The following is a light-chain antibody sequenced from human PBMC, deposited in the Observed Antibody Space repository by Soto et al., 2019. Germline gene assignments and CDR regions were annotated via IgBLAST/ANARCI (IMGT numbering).Light chain of an antibody. CDR1: QTISSGF. Sequence: EILLTQSPGILYLSPGDRATLSCGASQTISSGFLAWYQQKVGHAPSLLIYGASTRATGIPARFSGSGSGTEFTLTISSLQSEDFAVYYCQQYSIWQTFGQGTKVDIK. V-gene: IGKV3-15*01. J-gene: IGKJ1*01. CDR3: QQYSIWQT. CDR2: GAS.